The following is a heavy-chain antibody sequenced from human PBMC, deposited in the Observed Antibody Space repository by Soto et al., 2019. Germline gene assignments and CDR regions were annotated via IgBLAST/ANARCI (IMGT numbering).Heavy chain of an antibody. CDR1: GFTFSNYY. CDR2: ISSSSSYT. D-gene: IGHD3-22*01. Sequence: GGSLRLSCAASGFTFSNYYMSWIRQAPWKGLEWVSYISSSSSYTNYADSVKGRFTISRDNAKNSLYLQMNSLRAEDTAVYYCARDRKYSYDSSGYYDYWGQGTLVTVSS. CDR3: ARDRKYSYDSSGYYDY. V-gene: IGHV3-11*06. J-gene: IGHJ4*02.